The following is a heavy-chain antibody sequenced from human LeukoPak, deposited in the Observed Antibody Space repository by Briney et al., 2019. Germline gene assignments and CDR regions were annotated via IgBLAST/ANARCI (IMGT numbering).Heavy chain of an antibody. D-gene: IGHD3-9*01. V-gene: IGHV3-15*01. CDR2: IKRETEAGTT. CDR1: GFTLSDAW. CDR3: NTERDLYDILNGLPGFDY. J-gene: IGHJ4*02. Sequence: RGSLRLSCAASGFTLSDAWMSWVRQAPGKGLEWVGRIKRETEAGTTYYAAPVKGRFTISRDDSKNTLYLQMNSLTTEDTAVYYCNTERDLYDILNGLPGFDYWGQGTLVTVSS.